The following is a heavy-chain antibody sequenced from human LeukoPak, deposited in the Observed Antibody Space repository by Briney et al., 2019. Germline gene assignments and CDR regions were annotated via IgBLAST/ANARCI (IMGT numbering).Heavy chain of an antibody. CDR3: AREGGYSSSLSHGY. V-gene: IGHV3-21*01. CDR1: GFTFSNYW. J-gene: IGHJ4*02. Sequence: GGSLRLSCAASGFTFSNYWMHWVRQAPGKGLEWVSCISSSSSYIYYADSVKGRFTISRDNAKNSLYLQMNSLRAEDTAVYYCAREGGYSSSLSHGYWGQGTLVTASS. D-gene: IGHD6-13*01. CDR2: ISSSSSYI.